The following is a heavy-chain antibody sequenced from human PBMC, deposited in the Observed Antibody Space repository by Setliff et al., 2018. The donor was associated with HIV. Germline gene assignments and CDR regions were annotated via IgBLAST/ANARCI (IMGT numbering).Heavy chain of an antibody. Sequence: PGGSLRLSCAASGVTFSSYSMNWVRQAPGKGLEWLSYISRNSDTIYYADSVKGRFTISRDNAENSLFLQMNSLRAEDTAVYYCARVQYFNSGGYWATIRHYSYMDVWGKGTAVTVSS. D-gene: IGHD3-22*01. CDR3: ARVQYFNSGGYWATIRHYSYMDV. CDR1: GVTFSSYS. J-gene: IGHJ6*03. CDR2: ISRNSDTI. V-gene: IGHV3-48*01.